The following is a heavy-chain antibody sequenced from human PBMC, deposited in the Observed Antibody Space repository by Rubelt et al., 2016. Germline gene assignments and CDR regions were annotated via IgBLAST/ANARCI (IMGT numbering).Heavy chain of an antibody. V-gene: IGHV3-30*02. D-gene: IGHD4-17*01. CDR1: GFTFSSYG. CDR2: IRYDGSNK. CDR3: AKPARLDYGINAEYFQH. J-gene: IGHJ1*01. Sequence: QVQLVESGGGVVQPGGSLRLSCAASGFTFSSYGMHWVRQAPGKGLEWVAFIRYDGSNKYYADSVKGRLTISRDNSKNTLYLQMNSLRAEDTAVYYCAKPARLDYGINAEYFQHWGQSTLVTVSS.